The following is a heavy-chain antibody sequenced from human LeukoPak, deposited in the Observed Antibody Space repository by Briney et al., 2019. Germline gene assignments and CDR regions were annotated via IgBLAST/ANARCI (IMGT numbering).Heavy chain of an antibody. Sequence: ASVKVSCKASGYTFTSYDINWVRQATGQGLEWMGWMNPNSGNTGYAQKFQGRVTMTRNTSISTAYMELSSLRSEDTAVYYCARGRRELLRNHKKPYYYYYMDVWGKGTTVTVSS. CDR1: GYTFTSYD. CDR3: ARGRRELLRNHKKPYYYYYMDV. V-gene: IGHV1-8*01. D-gene: IGHD1-26*01. J-gene: IGHJ6*03. CDR2: MNPNSGNT.